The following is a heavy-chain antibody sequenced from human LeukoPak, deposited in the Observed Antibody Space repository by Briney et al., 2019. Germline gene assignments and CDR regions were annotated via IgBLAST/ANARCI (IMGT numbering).Heavy chain of an antibody. V-gene: IGHV4-39*01. D-gene: IGHD1-26*01. CDR3: ARREWELTHFDY. CDR1: GGSISSSTYY. J-gene: IGHJ4*02. CDR2: IYYSGST. Sequence: SETLSLTCTVSGGSISSSTYYWGWIRQPPGKGPEWIGTIYYSGSTYYNPSLKSRVTISVDTSKNQFSLKLSSVTAADTAVYYCARREWELTHFDYWGQGTLVTVSS.